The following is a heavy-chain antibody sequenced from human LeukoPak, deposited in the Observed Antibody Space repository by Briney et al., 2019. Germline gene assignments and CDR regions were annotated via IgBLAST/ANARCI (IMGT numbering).Heavy chain of an antibody. Sequence: GASVKVSCEASGGTFSSYAISWVRQAPGQGLEWMGRIIPIFGTANYAQKFQGRVTITTDESTSTAYMELSSLRSEDTAVYYCASPLVGPFDYWGQGTLATVSS. CDR1: GGTFSSYA. CDR3: ASPLVGPFDY. J-gene: IGHJ4*02. CDR2: IIPIFGTA. D-gene: IGHD1-26*01. V-gene: IGHV1-69*05.